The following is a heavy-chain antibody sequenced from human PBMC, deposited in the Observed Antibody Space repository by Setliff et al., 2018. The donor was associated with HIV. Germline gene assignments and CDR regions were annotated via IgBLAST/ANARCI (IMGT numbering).Heavy chain of an antibody. CDR2: MNTDGSSK. Sequence: PGGSLILSFAASGFTFSSYWMHWVRQAPGKGLVWVFGMNTDGSSKRYADSVKGRFTISRDNAKNMLYLQMNSLSADDTAVYYCVRGSGYYYFDNWGQGALVTVSS. V-gene: IGHV3-74*01. CDR1: GFTFSSYW. CDR3: VRGSGYYYFDN. J-gene: IGHJ4*02. D-gene: IGHD3-22*01.